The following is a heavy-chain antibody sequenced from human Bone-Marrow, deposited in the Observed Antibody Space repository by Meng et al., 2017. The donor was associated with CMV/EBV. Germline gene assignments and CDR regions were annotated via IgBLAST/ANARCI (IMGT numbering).Heavy chain of an antibody. V-gene: IGHV4-34*01. CDR1: GTSFSDYS. CDR3: AGEIDI. CDR2: INHRGST. D-gene: IGHD2-21*01. Sequence: GSLRLSCAVYGTSFSDYSWTWIRHSPRKGLEWIGQINHRGSTNFNPSLMGRVTMSVDSSKEQFSLRLTSVTAADTAVYYCAGEIDIWGQGKAVTVSS. J-gene: IGHJ4*02.